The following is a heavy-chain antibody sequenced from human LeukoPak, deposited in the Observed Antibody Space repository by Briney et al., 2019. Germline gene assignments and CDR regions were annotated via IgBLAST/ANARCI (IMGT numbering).Heavy chain of an antibody. D-gene: IGHD5-18*01. V-gene: IGHV3-33*05. Sequence: GGSLRLSCAASGFTFSSNDMHWVRQAPGKGLEWVAVILYDGTNKYYADSVKGRFTISRDNSKHTLSLQMNSLRAEDTAVYYCARVYGYSHGYFDYWGQGTLVTVSS. CDR2: ILYDGTNK. J-gene: IGHJ4*02. CDR3: ARVYGYSHGYFDY. CDR1: GFTFSSND.